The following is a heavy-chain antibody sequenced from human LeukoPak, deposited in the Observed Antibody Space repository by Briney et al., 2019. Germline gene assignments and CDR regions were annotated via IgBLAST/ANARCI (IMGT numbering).Heavy chain of an antibody. J-gene: IGHJ6*03. V-gene: IGHV3-30*04. D-gene: IGHD5/OR15-5a*01. CDR1: GFTFSSYE. CDR3: ARGSRAIVSTKFARGRYMDV. Sequence: PGGSLRLSCAASGFTFSSYEMNWVRQAPGKGLEWVAFISYDGSNKYYADSVKGRFTISRDNSKNTLYLQMNSLRAEDTALYYCARGSRAIVSTKFARGRYMDVWGKGTTVTVSS. CDR2: ISYDGSNK.